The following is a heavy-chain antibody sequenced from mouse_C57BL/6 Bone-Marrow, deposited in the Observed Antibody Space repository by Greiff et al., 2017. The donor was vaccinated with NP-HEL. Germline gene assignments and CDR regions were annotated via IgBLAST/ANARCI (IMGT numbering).Heavy chain of an antibody. CDR1: GFTFSSYA. J-gene: IGHJ3*01. V-gene: IGHV5-9-1*02. Sequence: EVKVEESGEGLVKPGGSLKLSCAASGFTFSSYAMSWVRQTPEKRLEWVAYISSGGDYIYYADTVKGRFTISRDNARNTLYLQMSSLKSEDTAMYYCTRAGWLPPWFAYWGQGTLVTVSA. CDR2: ISSGGDYI. CDR3: TRAGWLPPWFAY. D-gene: IGHD2-3*01.